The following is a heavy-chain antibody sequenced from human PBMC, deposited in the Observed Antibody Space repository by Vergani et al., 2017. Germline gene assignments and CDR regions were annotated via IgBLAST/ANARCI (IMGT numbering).Heavy chain of an antibody. V-gene: IGHV1-24*01. J-gene: IGHJ4*01. CDR2: FDPEHGEV. D-gene: IGHD3-22*01. Sequence: QVQLVQSGSEVRKPGASVKVSCQVSGYSLTELTIHWVRQAPGKGLEWMGGFDPEHGEVTFAHHIQGRVTMTEDRSTDTAYMELSSLGPEDTALYYCGIVTDDNDSKGYYLDYWGQGTLVTVSS. CDR3: GIVTDDNDSKGYYLDY. CDR1: GYSLTELT.